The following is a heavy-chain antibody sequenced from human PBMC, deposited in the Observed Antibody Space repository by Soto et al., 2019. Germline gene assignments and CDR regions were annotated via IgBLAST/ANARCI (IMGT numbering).Heavy chain of an antibody. CDR3: ARANYYDGSGSLDY. CDR1: GGSISSGSFY. J-gene: IGHJ4*02. Sequence: QVQLQESGPGLVKPSQTLSLTCTVSGGSISSGSFYWSWIRQHPGKGLEWIGYIYYSGSTYYNPSLKSRVTISVDTSKRQFSLKLSSVTAADTAVYYCARANYYDGSGSLDYWGQGILVTVSS. CDR2: IYYSGST. D-gene: IGHD3-22*01. V-gene: IGHV4-31*03.